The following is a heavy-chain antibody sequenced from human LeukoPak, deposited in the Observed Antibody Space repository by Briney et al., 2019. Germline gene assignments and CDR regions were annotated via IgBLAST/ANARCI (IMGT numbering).Heavy chain of an antibody. J-gene: IGHJ4*02. V-gene: IGHV4-34*01. CDR1: GGSFSGYY. CDR2: INHSGST. Sequence: SETLSLTCAVYGGSFSGYYWSWIRQPPGKGREWIGEINHSGSTNYNPSLKGRVTISVDTSKNQFSLKLSSVTAADTAVYYCATEQYCSGGSCSMDTAMVWGQGTLVTVSS. CDR3: ATEQYCSGGSCSMDTAMV. D-gene: IGHD2-15*01.